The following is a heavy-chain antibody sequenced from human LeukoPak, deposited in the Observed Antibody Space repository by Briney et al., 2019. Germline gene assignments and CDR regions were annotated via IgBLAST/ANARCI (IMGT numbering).Heavy chain of an antibody. V-gene: IGHV3-48*02. CDR2: ISSGSGTI. Sequence: GGSLRLSCAASGFIFSSFGMNWVRQAPGKGLEWVSYISSGSGTIYYADSVRGRFTISRDNAQNSLYLQMNSLRDEDTAVYYRARDLHSGAYTFDYWGQGTLVTVSS. CDR1: GFIFSSFG. CDR3: ARDLHSGAYTFDY. D-gene: IGHD1-26*01. J-gene: IGHJ4*02.